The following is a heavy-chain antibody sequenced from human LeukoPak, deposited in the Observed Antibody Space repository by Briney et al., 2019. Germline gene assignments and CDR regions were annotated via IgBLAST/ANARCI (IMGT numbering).Heavy chain of an antibody. CDR3: ARQDYYYALDV. CDR2: TYPHDSDT. J-gene: IGHJ6*02. V-gene: IGHV5-51*01. Sequence: GESLKISCEGSGYSFSTYWIGWVRQMPGKGLEWMGITYPHDSDTRYSPSFQGQVTISADKSISTAYLQWSSLKASDTAMYYCARQDYYYALDVWGQGTSVTVSS. CDR1: GYSFSTYW.